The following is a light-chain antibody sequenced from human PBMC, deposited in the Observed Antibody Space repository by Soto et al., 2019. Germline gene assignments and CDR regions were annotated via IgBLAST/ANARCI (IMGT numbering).Light chain of an antibody. CDR3: QNYNSAPWT. CDR2: VAS. J-gene: IGKJ1*01. V-gene: IGKV1-27*01. Sequence: DIQMTQSPSSLSASVGDRVTITCLASQGISNYLAWYQQQPGKVPKLLIYVASTLQSGVPSRYSCSGSGTDFTHTISSLQPEDVATHYCQNYNSAPWTFGQGNKGEIK. CDR1: QGISNY.